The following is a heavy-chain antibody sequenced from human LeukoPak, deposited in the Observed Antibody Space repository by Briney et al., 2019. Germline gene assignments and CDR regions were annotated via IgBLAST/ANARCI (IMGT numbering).Heavy chain of an antibody. CDR2: IYYSGST. CDR1: GGSISSGNYF. CDR3: ARDSYYDILTGYYPYYYYGMDV. V-gene: IGHV4-30-4*08. Sequence: SQTLSLTCIVSGGSISSGNYFWSWIRQSPGTGLEWIGYIYYSGSTYCNPSLEGRVTISIDTSKNQFSLRLSSVTAADTAVYYCARDSYYDILTGYYPYYYYGMDVWGQGTTVTVSS. J-gene: IGHJ6*02. D-gene: IGHD3-9*01.